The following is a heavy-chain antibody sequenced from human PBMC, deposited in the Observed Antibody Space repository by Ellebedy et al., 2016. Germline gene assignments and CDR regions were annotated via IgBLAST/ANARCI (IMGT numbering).Heavy chain of an antibody. Sequence: KVSCXGSGYSFTSYWIGWVRQMPGKGLEWMGIIYPGDSDTRYSPSFQGQVTISADKSISTAYLQWSSLKASDTAMYYCARHSPSYSYIDYWGQGTLVTVSS. D-gene: IGHD5-18*01. CDR1: GYSFTSYW. J-gene: IGHJ4*02. V-gene: IGHV5-51*01. CDR3: ARHSPSYSYIDY. CDR2: IYPGDSDT.